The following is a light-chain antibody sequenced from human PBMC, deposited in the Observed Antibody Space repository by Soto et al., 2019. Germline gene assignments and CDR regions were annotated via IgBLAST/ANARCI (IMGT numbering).Light chain of an antibody. J-gene: IGLJ3*02. CDR3: QSYDSSLSGWL. CDR2: GDS. Sequence: QSVLTQPPSVSGAPGQRVTISCTGSSSNIGAGYNVHWYQQVPGTAPKLLIYGDSNRPSGVPDRFSGFKSGTSASLAITGLQAEEEADYYCQSYDSSLSGWLFGGGTKLTVL. CDR1: SSNIGAGYN. V-gene: IGLV1-40*01.